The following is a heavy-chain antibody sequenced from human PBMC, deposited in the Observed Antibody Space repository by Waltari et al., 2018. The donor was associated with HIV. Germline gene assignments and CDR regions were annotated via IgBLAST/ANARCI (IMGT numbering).Heavy chain of an antibody. CDR3: VRHWVYGSVPSAIRTFDN. V-gene: IGHV4-39*01. Sequence: QLQMQESGPGLVKPSETLSLTCSVSGDSISDNPFYWGWIRQPPGKGLEWIGSISYSGTTYSKASLSSRVIVSVDTPKNQFSLHLRSVTAADTAVYYCVRHWVYGSVPSAIRTFDNWGQGTLVTVSS. D-gene: IGHD3-10*01. CDR2: ISYSGTT. J-gene: IGHJ4*02. CDR1: GDSISDNPFY.